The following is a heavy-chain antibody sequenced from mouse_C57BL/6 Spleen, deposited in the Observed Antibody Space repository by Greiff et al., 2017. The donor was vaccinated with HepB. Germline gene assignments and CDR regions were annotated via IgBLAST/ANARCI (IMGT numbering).Heavy chain of an antibody. Sequence: VQLQQSGAELMKPGASVKLSCKATGYTFTGYWIEWVEQRPGHGLEWIGEILPGSGSTNYNEKFKGKATFTADTSSNTAYMQLSSLTTEDSSIYYCASDGMDGNFAWFAYWGQGTLVTVSA. J-gene: IGHJ3*01. D-gene: IGHD2-1*01. CDR3: ASDGMDGNFAWFAY. V-gene: IGHV1-9*01. CDR1: GYTFTGYW. CDR2: ILPGSGST.